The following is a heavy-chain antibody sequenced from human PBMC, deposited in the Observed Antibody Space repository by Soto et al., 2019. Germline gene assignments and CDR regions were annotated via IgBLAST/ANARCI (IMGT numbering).Heavy chain of an antibody. V-gene: IGHV4-34*01. CDR1: GGSFSGYY. D-gene: IGHD2-21*01. CDR3: ERLRIATNNYKWFDP. CDR2: INHSGST. Sequence: ASETLSLTCAVYGGSFSGYYWSWIRQPPGKGLEWIGEINHSGSTNYNPSLKSRVTISVDTSKNQFSLKLSSVTAADTAVYYCERLRIATNNYKWFDPWGQGTLVTVSS. J-gene: IGHJ5*02.